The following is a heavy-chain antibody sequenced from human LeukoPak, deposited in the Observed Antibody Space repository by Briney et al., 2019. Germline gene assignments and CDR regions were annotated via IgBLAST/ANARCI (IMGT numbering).Heavy chain of an antibody. J-gene: IGHJ3*02. D-gene: IGHD4-17*01. CDR2: IYYSGST. CDR3: ARSFYGDYVRSAFDI. Sequence: PSETLSLTCTVSGGSISSSSYYRGWIRQPPGKGLEWIGSIYYSGSTYYNPSLKSRVTISVDTSKNQFSLKLSSVTAADTAVYYCARSFYGDYVRSAFDIWGQGTMVTVSS. CDR1: GGSISSSSYY. V-gene: IGHV4-39*07.